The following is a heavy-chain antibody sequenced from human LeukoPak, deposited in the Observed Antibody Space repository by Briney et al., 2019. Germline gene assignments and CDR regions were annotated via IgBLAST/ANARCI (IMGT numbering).Heavy chain of an antibody. CDR3: ARGPLRFLEWLPHLDY. Sequence: ASVKVSCKASGGTFSSYAISWVRQAPRQGLEWMGGIIPIFGTANYAQKFQGRVTITADESTSTAYMELSSLRSEDTAVYYCARGPLRFLEWLPHLDYWGQGTLVTVSS. J-gene: IGHJ4*02. CDR2: IIPIFGTA. V-gene: IGHV1-69*13. D-gene: IGHD3-3*01. CDR1: GGTFSSYA.